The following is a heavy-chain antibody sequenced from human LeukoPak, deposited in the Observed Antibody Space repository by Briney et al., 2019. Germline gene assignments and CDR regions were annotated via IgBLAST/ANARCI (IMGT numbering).Heavy chain of an antibody. CDR2: IYSGGST. CDR1: GFTFRNYA. V-gene: IGHV3-66*01. Sequence: GGSLRLSCAASGFTFRNYAMSWVRQAPGKGLEWVSVIYSGGSTYYADSVKGRFTISRDNSKNTLYLQMNSLRAEDTAVYYCAREHRYSSGWYSRGVFDPWGQGTLVTVSS. CDR3: AREHRYSSGWYSRGVFDP. D-gene: IGHD6-19*01. J-gene: IGHJ5*02.